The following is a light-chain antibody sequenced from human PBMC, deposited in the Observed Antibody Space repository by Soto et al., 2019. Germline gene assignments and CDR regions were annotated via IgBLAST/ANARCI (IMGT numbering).Light chain of an antibody. J-gene: IGKJ4*01. CDR3: QQYNNWPLT. Sequence: EIVMTQSPATLSVSPGEGATLSCRASQSIRGDLAWYQQKPGQAPRLLIYGASTRATGIPARFSGSGSGTDFTLTISSLQSEDSAFYNCQQYNNWPLTFGGGTKVEIK. V-gene: IGKV3-15*01. CDR1: QSIRGD. CDR2: GAS.